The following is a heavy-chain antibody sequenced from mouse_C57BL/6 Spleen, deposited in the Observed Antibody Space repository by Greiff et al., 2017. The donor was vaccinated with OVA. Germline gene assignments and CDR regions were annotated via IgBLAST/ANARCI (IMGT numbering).Heavy chain of an antibody. CDR1: GYAFTNYL. J-gene: IGHJ1*03. Sequence: VQLQQSGAELVRPGTSVKVSCKASGYAFTNYLIEWVKQRPGQGLEWIGVINPGSGGTNYNEKFKGKATLTADKSSSTAYMQLSSLTSEDSAVYFGAREGTHGSSGYFDVWGTGTTVTVSS. CDR2: INPGSGGT. CDR3: AREGTHGSSGYFDV. V-gene: IGHV1-54*01. D-gene: IGHD1-1*01.